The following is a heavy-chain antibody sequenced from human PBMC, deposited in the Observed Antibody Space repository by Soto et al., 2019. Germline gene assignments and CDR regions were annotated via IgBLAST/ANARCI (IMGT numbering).Heavy chain of an antibody. Sequence: AXVGLRLSCADCGFSFSSYGMHWVRQAPGKGLEWVAVISYDGSNKYYADSVKGRFTISRDNSKNTLYLQMNSLRAEDTAVYYCAKDPNIAVVTAYGMDVCGQRTTVTVSS. CDR1: GFSFSSYG. CDR3: AKDPNIAVVTAYGMDV. D-gene: IGHD2-21*02. CDR2: ISYDGSNK. J-gene: IGHJ6*02. V-gene: IGHV3-30*18.